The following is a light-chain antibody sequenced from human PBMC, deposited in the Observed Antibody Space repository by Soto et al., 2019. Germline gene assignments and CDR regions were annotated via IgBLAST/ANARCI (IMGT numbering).Light chain of an antibody. CDR3: LRSHSGAYV. CDR1: SGAVTSGHY. Sequence: QAVVTQEPSLTVSPGGTVTLTCGSSSGAVTSGHYPYWFQQKPGQAPRTLIYDTYNKHSWTPARFSGSLLGGKAALTLSGAQPEDEAEYYCLRSHSGAYVFGTGTKVTVL. CDR2: DTY. J-gene: IGLJ1*01. V-gene: IGLV7-46*01.